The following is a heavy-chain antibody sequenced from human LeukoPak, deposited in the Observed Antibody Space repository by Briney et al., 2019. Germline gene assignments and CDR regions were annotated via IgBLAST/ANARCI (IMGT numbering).Heavy chain of an antibody. Sequence: ASVKVSCKASGYTFTNYDINWVRQATGQGLEWMGWIHPNTGNPTYAQGFTGRFVFSLDTSVGTTYLQISSLKAEDTAVYYCARAYQSLGGLSLPDHWGQGTLVTVSS. D-gene: IGHD3-16*02. CDR2: IHPNTGNP. J-gene: IGHJ5*02. CDR1: GYTFTNYD. CDR3: ARAYQSLGGLSLPDH. V-gene: IGHV7-4-1*02.